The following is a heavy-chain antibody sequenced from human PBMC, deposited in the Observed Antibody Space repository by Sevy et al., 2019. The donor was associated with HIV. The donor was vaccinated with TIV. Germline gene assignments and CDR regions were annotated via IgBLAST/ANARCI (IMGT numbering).Heavy chain of an antibody. CDR3: AKASGNGSPGGDY. CDR1: GFTFSSYG. CDR2: ISGSGGST. Sequence: GGSLRLSCAASGFTFSSYGMHWVRQAPGKGLEWVSAISGSGGSTYYADSVKGRFTISRDNSKNTLYLQMNSLRAEDTAVYYCAKASGNGSPGGDYWGQGTLVTVSS. V-gene: IGHV3-23*01. D-gene: IGHD1-26*01. J-gene: IGHJ4*02.